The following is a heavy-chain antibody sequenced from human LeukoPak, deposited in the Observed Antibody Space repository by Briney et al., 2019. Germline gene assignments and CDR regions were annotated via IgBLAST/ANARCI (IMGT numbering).Heavy chain of an antibody. CDR1: GGSISSYY. Sequence: SETLSLTCTVSGGSISSYYWSWIRQPPGKGLEWIGYIYYSGSTNYNPSLKGRVTISVDTSKNQFSLKLSSVTAADTAAYYCARQRYSSSFVDYWGQGTLVTVSS. CDR3: ARQRYSSSFVDY. D-gene: IGHD6-13*01. V-gene: IGHV4-59*08. CDR2: IYYSGST. J-gene: IGHJ4*02.